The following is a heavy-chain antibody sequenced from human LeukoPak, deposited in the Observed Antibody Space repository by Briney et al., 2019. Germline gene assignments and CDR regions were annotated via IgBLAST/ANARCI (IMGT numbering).Heavy chain of an antibody. V-gene: IGHV4-39*07. CDR3: ARDAMIVVVIGAFDI. CDR1: GGSISSSSYY. J-gene: IGHJ3*02. D-gene: IGHD3-22*01. CDR2: IYYSGST. Sequence: PSETLSLTCTVSGGSISSSSYYWGWIRQPPGKGLEWIGSIYYSGSTYYNPSLKSRVTISVDTSKNQFSLKLSSVTAADTAVYYCARDAMIVVVIGAFDIWGQGTMVTVSS.